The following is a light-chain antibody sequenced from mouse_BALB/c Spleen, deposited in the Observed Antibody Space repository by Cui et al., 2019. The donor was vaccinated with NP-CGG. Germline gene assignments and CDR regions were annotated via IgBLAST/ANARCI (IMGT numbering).Light chain of an antibody. Sequence: QPVVTQESALTTSPGETVTLTCRSITGAVTTSNYANWVQEKPDHLFTGLIGGTNNRAQGVPARFSGSLIGDKAALTITGEQTEDEAIYFCALWYSNHWVFGGGTKLTVL. CDR1: TGAVTTSNY. CDR3: ALWYSNHWV. J-gene: IGLJ1*01. CDR2: GTN. V-gene: IGLV1*01.